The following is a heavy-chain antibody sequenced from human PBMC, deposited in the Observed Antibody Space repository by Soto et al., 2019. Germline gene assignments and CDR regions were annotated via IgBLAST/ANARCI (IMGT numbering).Heavy chain of an antibody. D-gene: IGHD3-22*01. V-gene: IGHV4-30-4*01. Sequence: SETLSLTCTVSGGSISSGDYYWSWIRQPPGKGLEWIGYIYYSGSTYYNPSLKSRVTISVDTSKNQFSLKLSSVTAADTAVYYCGRGLNDYDSSGCVDYWGQGTLVTVSS. J-gene: IGHJ4*02. CDR2: IYYSGST. CDR1: GGSISSGDYY. CDR3: GRGLNDYDSSGCVDY.